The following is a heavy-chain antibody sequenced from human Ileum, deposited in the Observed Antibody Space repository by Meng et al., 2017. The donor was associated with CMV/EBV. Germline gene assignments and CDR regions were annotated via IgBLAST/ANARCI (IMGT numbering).Heavy chain of an antibody. CDR1: GFSFGTYG. Sequence: GGSLRLSCAASGFSFGTYGMHWVRQAPGKGLEWVAIISTDGSKEHYADSVKGRFAISRDNSKNTLYLQLNSLRAEDTAVYYCAKGCTTFGYYMDFWGRGTLVTVSS. CDR3: AKGCTTFGYYMDF. CDR2: ISTDGSKE. J-gene: IGHJ4*02. D-gene: IGHD3-10*02. V-gene: IGHV3-33*06.